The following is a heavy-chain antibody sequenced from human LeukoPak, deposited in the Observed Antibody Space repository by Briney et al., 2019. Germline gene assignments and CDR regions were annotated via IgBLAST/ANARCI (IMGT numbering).Heavy chain of an antibody. Sequence: PGRSLRLSCAASGFTFDDYAMHWVRQAPGKGLEWVSGISWNIGSIVYADSVKGRFTISRDNDKNSLYLQMNSLRAEDTALYYCATGYSSSWYGANWGQGTLVTVSS. J-gene: IGHJ4*02. V-gene: IGHV3-9*01. CDR2: ISWNIGSI. CDR1: GFTFDDYA. CDR3: ATGYSSSWYGAN. D-gene: IGHD6-13*01.